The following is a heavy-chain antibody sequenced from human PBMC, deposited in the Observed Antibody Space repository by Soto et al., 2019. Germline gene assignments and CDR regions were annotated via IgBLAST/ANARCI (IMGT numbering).Heavy chain of an antibody. CDR1: GGSISSYY. CDR3: ARSGYCSGGSCYPYYYYYYGMDV. CDR2: IYYSGST. V-gene: IGHV4-59*01. J-gene: IGHJ6*02. Sequence: PSETLSLTCTVSGGSISSYYWSWIRQPPGKGLEWIGYIYYSGSTNYNPSLKSRVTISVDTSKNQFSLKLSSVTAADTAVYYCARSGYCSGGSCYPYYYYYYGMDVWGQGTTVIVSS. D-gene: IGHD2-15*01.